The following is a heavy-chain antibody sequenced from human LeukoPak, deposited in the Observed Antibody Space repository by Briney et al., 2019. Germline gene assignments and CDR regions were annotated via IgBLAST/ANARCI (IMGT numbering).Heavy chain of an antibody. CDR2: IIAYNGNT. D-gene: IGHD6-13*01. J-gene: IGHJ4*02. CDR3: VRDWGGGVFYSSPGIDY. Sequence: GASVKVSCKASGYTFTSYGISWVRQAPGQGLEWMGWIIAYNGNTNYAQKLQGRVTMTTDTSTSKAYLELRSLKSYDTAVYYFVRDWGGGVFYSSPGIDYWGQGTLVIVSP. CDR1: GYTFTSYG. V-gene: IGHV1-18*01.